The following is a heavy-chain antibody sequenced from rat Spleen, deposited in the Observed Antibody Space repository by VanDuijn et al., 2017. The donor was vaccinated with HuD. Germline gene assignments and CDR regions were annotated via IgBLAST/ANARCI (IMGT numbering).Heavy chain of an antibody. CDR3: TRDALDNYADWYFDF. J-gene: IGHJ1*01. Sequence: EVQLVESGGGLVQPGRSLKLSCVASGFTFNNYWMTWIRQAPGKGLEWVASITNTGGSTYYPDSVKGRFTISRDNAKSTLYLQMNSLRSEDTATYYCTRDALDNYADWYFDFWGPGTMVTVSS. D-gene: IGHD1-10*01. V-gene: IGHV5-31*01. CDR1: GFTFNNYW. CDR2: ITNTGGST.